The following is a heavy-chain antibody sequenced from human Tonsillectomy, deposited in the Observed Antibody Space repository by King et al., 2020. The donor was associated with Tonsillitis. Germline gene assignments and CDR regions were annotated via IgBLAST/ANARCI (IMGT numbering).Heavy chain of an antibody. Sequence: VQLVESGTEVKKPGESLKISCKGSGDTFTNYWIGWVRQMPGKGLEWMGLIYPDDSDTRYSPSFQGQVTISADKSINTAYLQWSSRKASETAMYYCARWGLTDYDSSGYYYPFDYWGQGTLVTVSS. CDR3: ARWGLTDYDSSGYYYPFDY. J-gene: IGHJ4*02. CDR2: IYPDDSDT. V-gene: IGHV5-51*01. D-gene: IGHD3-22*01. CDR1: GDTFTNYW.